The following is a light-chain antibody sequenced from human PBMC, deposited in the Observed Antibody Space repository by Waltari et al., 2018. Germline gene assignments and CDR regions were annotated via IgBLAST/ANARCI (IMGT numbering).Light chain of an antibody. J-gene: IGLJ2*01. CDR3: CSYAGSVV. CDR1: SSVVKNYNF. CDR2: EGT. V-gene: IGLV2-23*01. Sequence: SALTQPASVSGSPGQSTTIPCTGTSSVVKNYNFVSWYQQPPGKAPKLMIHEGTKRPSGVSNRFSGSKSGNTASLTISGLQAEDEADYYCCSYAGSVVFGGGTKLTVL.